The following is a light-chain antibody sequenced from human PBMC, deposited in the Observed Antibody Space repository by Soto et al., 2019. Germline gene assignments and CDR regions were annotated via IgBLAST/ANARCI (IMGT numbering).Light chain of an antibody. V-gene: IGLV2-8*01. CDR2: EVS. J-gene: IGLJ2*01. CDR1: SSDVGGYKY. CDR3: RSYAGSNNLRI. Sequence: QSALTQPPSAAGSPGQSVTISCTGTSSDVGGYKYVSWYQQHPGKAPKLMIYEVSKRPSGVPDRFSGSKSGNTASLTVSGLHAEDEADYYCRSYAGSNNLRIFGGGTKLTVL.